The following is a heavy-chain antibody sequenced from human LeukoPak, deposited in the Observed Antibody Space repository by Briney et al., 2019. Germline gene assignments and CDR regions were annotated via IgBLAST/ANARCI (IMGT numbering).Heavy chain of an antibody. V-gene: IGHV4-39*07. CDR1: GGSISSSSYY. CDR2: IHYSGST. CDR3: ARGGLVRGLINSLIAFDI. Sequence: PSETLSLTCTVSGGSISSSSYYWGWIRQPPGKGLQWIGRIHYSGSTNYNPSLKSRVTISVDTSKNQLSLHLNSVTPEDTAVYYCARGGLVRGLINSLIAFDIWDQGTMVTVSS. J-gene: IGHJ3*02. D-gene: IGHD3-10*01.